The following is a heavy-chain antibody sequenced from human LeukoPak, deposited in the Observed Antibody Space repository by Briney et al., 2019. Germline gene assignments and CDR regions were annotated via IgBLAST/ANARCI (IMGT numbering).Heavy chain of an antibody. V-gene: IGHV3-30*04. CDR1: GFTFSSYA. CDR2: ISYDGSNK. Sequence: PGRSLRLSCAASGFTFSSYAMHWVRQAPGKGLEWVAVISYDGSNKYYADSVKGRFTISRDNSKNTLYLQMNSLRAEDTAVYYCARDPYSSSWPNWFVPWGQGTLVTVSS. J-gene: IGHJ5*02. D-gene: IGHD6-13*01. CDR3: ARDPYSSSWPNWFVP.